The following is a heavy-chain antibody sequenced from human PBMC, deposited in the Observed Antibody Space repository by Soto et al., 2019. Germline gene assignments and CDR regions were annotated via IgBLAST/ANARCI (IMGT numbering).Heavy chain of an antibody. V-gene: IGHV4-31*03. J-gene: IGHJ4*02. CDR3: ARSDYYYDSSGYYLGLGY. CDR2: IYYSGST. CDR1: GGSISSGGYY. Sequence: QVQLQESGPGLVKPSQTLSLTCTVSGGSISSGGYYWSWIRQHPGKGLEWIGYIYYSGSTYYNPSLNSRVTISVDTSKNQFSLKLSSVTAADTAVYYCARSDYYYDSSGYYLGLGYWGQGTLVTVSS. D-gene: IGHD3-22*01.